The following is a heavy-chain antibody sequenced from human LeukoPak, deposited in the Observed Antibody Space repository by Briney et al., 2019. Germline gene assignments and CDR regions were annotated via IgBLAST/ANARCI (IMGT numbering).Heavy chain of an antibody. CDR3: AKGGSYTIDY. Sequence: GGSLRLSCGASGFTFSNYWLHWVRQAPGKGLVWVSRINSDGSSTNYADSVKGRFTISRDNAKNTLHLQMKSLTVDDTAVYYCAKGGSYTIDYWGQGILVSVSS. CDR2: INSDGSST. CDR1: GFTFSNYW. D-gene: IGHD1-26*01. J-gene: IGHJ4*02. V-gene: IGHV3-74*01.